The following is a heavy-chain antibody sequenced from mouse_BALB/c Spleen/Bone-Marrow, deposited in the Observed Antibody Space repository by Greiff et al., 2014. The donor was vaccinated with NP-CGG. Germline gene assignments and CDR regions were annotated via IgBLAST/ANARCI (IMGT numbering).Heavy chain of an antibody. D-gene: IGHD1-2*01. CDR2: IRNKANGYTT. Sequence: DVKLVESGGGLVQPGGSLRLSCATSGFTFTDYYMSWVRQPPGKALEWLGFIRNKANGYTTEYSASVKGRFTISGDNSQSILYLQMNTLRAEDSATYYCARDRTTATLYWYFDVWGAGTTVTVSS. J-gene: IGHJ1*01. V-gene: IGHV7-3*02. CDR1: GFTFTDYY. CDR3: ARDRTTATLYWYFDV.